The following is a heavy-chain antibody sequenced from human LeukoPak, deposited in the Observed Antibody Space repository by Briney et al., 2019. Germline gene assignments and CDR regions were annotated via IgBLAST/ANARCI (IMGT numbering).Heavy chain of an antibody. CDR2: INPNSGGT. Sequence: ASVNVSCKASVYTFTGYYMHWVRQAPGQGLEWMGWINPNSGGTNYAQKFQGRVTMTRDTSISTAYMELSRLRSDDTAVYYCARTLTTVTTFKYWGQGTLVTVSS. J-gene: IGHJ4*02. CDR3: ARTLTTVTTFKY. CDR1: VYTFTGYY. V-gene: IGHV1-2*02. D-gene: IGHD4-17*01.